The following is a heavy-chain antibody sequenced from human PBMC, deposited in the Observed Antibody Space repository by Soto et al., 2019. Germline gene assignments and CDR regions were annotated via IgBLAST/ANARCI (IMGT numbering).Heavy chain of an antibody. V-gene: IGHV3-74*01. CDR3: ARGGRYSYDEFDY. Sequence: EVQLVESGGGLVQPGGSLRLSCAASGFTFSSYWMHWVRQAPGKGLVWVSRINSDGSSTSYADSVKGRFTISRDNAKHTLSLQMNSLRAEDTAVYYCARGGRYSYDEFDYWGQGTLVTVSS. CDR1: GFTFSSYW. D-gene: IGHD5-18*01. J-gene: IGHJ4*02. CDR2: INSDGSST.